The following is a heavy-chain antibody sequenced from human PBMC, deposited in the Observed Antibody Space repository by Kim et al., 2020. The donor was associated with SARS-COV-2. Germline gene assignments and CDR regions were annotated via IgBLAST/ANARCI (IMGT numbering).Heavy chain of an antibody. CDR1: GFTFSSYS. CDR3: ASIAAVPYYFDY. Sequence: GGSLRLSCAASGFTFSSYSMNWVRQAPGKGLEWVSSISSSSSYIYYADSVKGRFTISRDNAKNSLYLQMNSLRAEDTAVYYCASIAAVPYYFDYWGQGTLVTVSS. CDR2: ISSSSSYI. V-gene: IGHV3-21*01. J-gene: IGHJ4*02. D-gene: IGHD6-13*01.